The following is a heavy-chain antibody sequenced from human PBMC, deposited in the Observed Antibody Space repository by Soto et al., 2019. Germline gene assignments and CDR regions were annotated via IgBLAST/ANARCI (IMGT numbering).Heavy chain of an antibody. CDR3: ARDIVVVPAARRGYGMDV. J-gene: IGHJ6*02. CDR1: GYTFTSYG. D-gene: IGHD2-2*01. CDR2: ISAYNGNT. Sequence: QVQLVQSGAEVKKPGASVKVSCKASGYTFTSYGISWVRQAPGQGLEWMGWISAYNGNTNYAQKLQGRVTMTTDTSTSTAEMELRSLRSDDTAVYYCARDIVVVPAARRGYGMDVWGQGTTVTVS. V-gene: IGHV1-18*04.